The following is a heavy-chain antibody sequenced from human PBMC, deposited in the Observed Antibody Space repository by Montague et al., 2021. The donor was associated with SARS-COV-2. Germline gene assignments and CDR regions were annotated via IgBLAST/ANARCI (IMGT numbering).Heavy chain of an antibody. Sequence: SETLSLTCTVSGGSISTSYYWAWIRQPPGEGLVWLGGIYYRGSTYHNTSLQSRLTISVDPSKNHFSLRLTTVAAADSAVYYCARHGCHSSPWSTAWVGFDFWGQGTLVTVSS. CDR3: ARHGCHSSPWSTAWVGFDF. V-gene: IGHV4-39*01. CDR2: IYYRGST. J-gene: IGHJ4*02. CDR1: GGSISTSYY. D-gene: IGHD6-13*01.